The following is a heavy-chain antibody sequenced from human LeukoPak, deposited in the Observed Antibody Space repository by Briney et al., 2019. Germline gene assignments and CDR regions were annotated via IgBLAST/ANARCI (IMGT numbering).Heavy chain of an antibody. CDR2: ISTSGNVN. Sequence: GGSLRLSCAASGFTFSDYYMTWIRQAPGRGLEWVSFISTSGNVNYYADSVKGRFTISRDNAKNSLYLQMTSLRAEDTAVYYCARIGSGKGGYWGQGTLVTVSS. V-gene: IGHV3-11*04. CDR3: ARIGSGKGGY. J-gene: IGHJ4*02. D-gene: IGHD3-10*01. CDR1: GFTFSDYY.